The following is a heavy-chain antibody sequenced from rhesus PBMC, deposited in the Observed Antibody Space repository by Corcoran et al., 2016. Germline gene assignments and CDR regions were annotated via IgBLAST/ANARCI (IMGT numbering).Heavy chain of an antibody. Sequence: QLQLQESGPGLVKPSETLAVTCAVSGGSISSNYWRWIRQPPGKGLEWIGRIYGSGMTTNYNPSRKRRVTLSVDTSKNQLSLKLSSVTAADTAVYYCARLPDYWGQGVLVTVSS. CDR3: ARLPDY. V-gene: IGHV4-169*01. J-gene: IGHJ4*01. CDR2: IYGSGMTT. CDR1: GGSISSNY.